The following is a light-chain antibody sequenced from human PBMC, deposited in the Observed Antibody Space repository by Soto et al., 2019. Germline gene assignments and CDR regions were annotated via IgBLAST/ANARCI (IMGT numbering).Light chain of an antibody. Sequence: EIVMTQSPATLSVSPGERATLSCRASQSVDSNLAWYQQKPGQAPRLLIYGASTRATGIPARFSGSGSGTDFRLTISRLEPEDFAVFYCQQYGSSPWTFGQGTKVDIK. CDR1: QSVDSN. CDR3: QQYGSSPWT. J-gene: IGKJ1*01. V-gene: IGKV3-15*01. CDR2: GAS.